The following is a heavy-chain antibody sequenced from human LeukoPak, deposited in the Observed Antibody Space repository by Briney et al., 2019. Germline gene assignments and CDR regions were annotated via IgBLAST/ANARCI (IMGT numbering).Heavy chain of an antibody. J-gene: IGHJ4*02. CDR1: GFTFSDYY. Sequence: GGSLRLSCADSGFTFSDYYMSLIRQAPGKGLEWVSYISSSSSYTNYADSMKGRFTISRDNAKNSLYLQMNSLRAEDTAVYYCARGPSLGWLGNDYWGQGTLVTVSS. CDR2: ISSSSSYT. D-gene: IGHD1-26*01. CDR3: ARGPSLGWLGNDY. V-gene: IGHV3-11*05.